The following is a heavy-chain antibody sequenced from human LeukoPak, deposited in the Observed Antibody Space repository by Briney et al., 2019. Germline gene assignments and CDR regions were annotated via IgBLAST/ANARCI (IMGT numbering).Heavy chain of an antibody. CDR1: GDSVSSNSAA. CDR3: ARDLSGDYDYYFDY. D-gene: IGHD4-17*01. Sequence: SQTLSLTCAISGDSVSSNSAAWNWIRQSPSRGLEWLGRTYYRSKWYDDNAESVKSRITINPDKSKNQVSLQLNSVTPEDTAVYYCARDLSGDYDYYFDYWGQGTLVTVSS. J-gene: IGHJ4*02. CDR2: TYYRSKWYD. V-gene: IGHV6-1*01.